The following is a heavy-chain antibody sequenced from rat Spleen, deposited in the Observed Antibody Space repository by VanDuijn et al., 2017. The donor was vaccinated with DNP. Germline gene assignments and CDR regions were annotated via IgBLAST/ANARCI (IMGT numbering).Heavy chain of an antibody. V-gene: IGHV5-20*01. D-gene: IGHD1-3*01. CDR3: ARTHFNYGSYEGYFDF. CDR1: GFTFSDYY. J-gene: IGHJ1*01. CDR2: ITYDGGST. Sequence: EVQLVESGGGLVQPGRSLKLSCAASGFTFSDYYMAWVRQAPTKGLEWVAYITYDGGSTHYRDSVKGRFTISRDNAKSTLYLQMDSLRSEETATYYCARTHFNYGSYEGYFDFWGPGTMVTVSS.